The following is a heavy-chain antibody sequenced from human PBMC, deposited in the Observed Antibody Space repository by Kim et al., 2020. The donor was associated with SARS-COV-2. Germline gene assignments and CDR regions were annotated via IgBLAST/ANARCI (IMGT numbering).Heavy chain of an antibody. V-gene: IGHV3-23*01. CDR1: GFTFSSYA. D-gene: IGHD3-22*01. CDR2: ISGSGGST. J-gene: IGHJ4*02. Sequence: GGSLRLSCAASGFTFSSYAMSWVRQAPGKGLEWVSAISGSGGSTYYADSVKGRFTISRDNSKNTLYLQMNSLRAEDTAVYYCAKSIYYYDSSGYNPFDYWGQGTLVTVSS. CDR3: AKSIYYYDSSGYNPFDY.